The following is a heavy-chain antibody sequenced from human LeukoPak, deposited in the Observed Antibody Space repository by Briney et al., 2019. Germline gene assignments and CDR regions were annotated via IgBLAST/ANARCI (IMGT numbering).Heavy chain of an antibody. CDR3: ARDQNRGYSGYGHFDS. D-gene: IGHD5-12*01. Sequence: TSETLSLTCTVSGASISGHYLTWLRQPPGKGLEWIGYISHTGSTYYNPSLKSRITISVDTSKNQFSLKLNSVTAADTAVYYCARDQNRGYSGYGHFDSWGQGTLVTVSS. V-gene: IGHV4-59*11. J-gene: IGHJ4*02. CDR1: GASISGHY. CDR2: ISHTGST.